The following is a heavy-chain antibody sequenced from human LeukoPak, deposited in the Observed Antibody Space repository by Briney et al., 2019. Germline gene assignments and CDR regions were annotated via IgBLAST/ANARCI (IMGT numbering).Heavy chain of an antibody. V-gene: IGHV4-34*01. Sequence: SETLSLTCAVYGGSFSGYYWSWIRQPPGKGLEWMGEINHSGSTNYNPSLKSRVTISVDTSKNQFSLKLSSVTAADTAVYYCARAYSSGYYYALNYWGQGTLVTVSS. D-gene: IGHD3-22*01. CDR1: GGSFSGYY. CDR3: ARAYSSGYYYALNY. CDR2: INHSGST. J-gene: IGHJ4*02.